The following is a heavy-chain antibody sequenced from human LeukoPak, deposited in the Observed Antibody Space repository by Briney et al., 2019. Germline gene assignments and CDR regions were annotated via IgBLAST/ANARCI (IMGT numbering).Heavy chain of an antibody. CDR2: ISAYNGNT. D-gene: IGHD6-13*01. Sequence: ASVRVSCKASGYTFTSYGISWVRQAPGQGLEWMGWISAYNGNTNYTQKLQGRVTMTTDTSTSTAYMELRSLRSDDTAVYYCARLCNSWYAFDIWGQGTMVIVSS. CDR3: ARLCNSWYAFDI. J-gene: IGHJ3*02. CDR1: GYTFTSYG. V-gene: IGHV1-18*04.